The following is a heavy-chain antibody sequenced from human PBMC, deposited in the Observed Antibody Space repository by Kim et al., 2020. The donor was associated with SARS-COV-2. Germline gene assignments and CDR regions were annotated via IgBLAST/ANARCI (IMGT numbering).Heavy chain of an antibody. J-gene: IGHJ4*02. CDR2: IYYSGST. CDR3: ARGLDYYDSSGFDY. V-gene: IGHV4-31*03. Sequence: SETLSLTCTVSGGSISSGGYYWSWIRQHPGKGLEWIGYIYYSGSTYYNPSLKSRVTISVDTSKNQFSLKLSSVTAADTAVYYCARGLDYYDSSGFDYWGQGTLVTVSS. D-gene: IGHD3-22*01. CDR1: GGSISSGGYY.